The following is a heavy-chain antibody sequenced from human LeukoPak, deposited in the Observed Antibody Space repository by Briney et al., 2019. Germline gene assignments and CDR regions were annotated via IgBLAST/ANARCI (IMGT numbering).Heavy chain of an antibody. CDR1: GFTFSSYG. V-gene: IGHV3-30*18. D-gene: IGHD6-19*01. CDR2: ISYDGSNK. J-gene: IGHJ4*02. CDR3: AKDWDSSGWYSARTYDY. Sequence: GRSLRLSCAASGFTFSSYGMHWVRQAPGKGLEWVAVISYDGSNKYYADSVKGRFTISRDNSKKTLYLQMNSLRAEDTAVYYCAKDWDSSGWYSARTYDYWGQGTLVTVSS.